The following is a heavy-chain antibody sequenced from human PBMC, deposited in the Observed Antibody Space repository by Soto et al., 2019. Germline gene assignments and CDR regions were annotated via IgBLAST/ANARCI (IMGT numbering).Heavy chain of an antibody. Sequence: GGSLRLSCAASGFTFSSYSMNWVRQAPGKGLEWVSSISSSSSYIYYADSVKGRFTISRDNAKNSLYLRMNSLRAEDTAVYYCATQLGVRAYWGQGTLVTVSS. CDR1: GFTFSSYS. J-gene: IGHJ4*02. CDR2: ISSSSSYI. CDR3: ATQLGVRAY. V-gene: IGHV3-21*01. D-gene: IGHD3-10*01.